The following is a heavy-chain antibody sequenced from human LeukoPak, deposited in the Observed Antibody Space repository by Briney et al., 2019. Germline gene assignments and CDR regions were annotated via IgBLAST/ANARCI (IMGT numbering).Heavy chain of an antibody. CDR2: INHSGST. D-gene: IGHD3-3*01. Sequence: PSETLSLTCAVYGGSFSGYYWSWIRQPPGEGLEWIGEINHSGSTNYNPSLKSRVTISVDTSKNQFSLKLSSVTAADTAVYYCARATGYGGLWRYWGQGTLVTVSS. J-gene: IGHJ4*02. CDR3: ARATGYGGLWRY. V-gene: IGHV4-34*01. CDR1: GGSFSGYY.